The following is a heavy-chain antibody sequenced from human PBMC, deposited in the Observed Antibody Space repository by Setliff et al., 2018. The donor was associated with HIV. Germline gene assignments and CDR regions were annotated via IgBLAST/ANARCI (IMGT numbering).Heavy chain of an antibody. V-gene: IGHV4-39*01. CDR2: VAYSGTT. D-gene: IGHD5-12*01. CDR1: SGSFSSRLY. Sequence: PSETLSLTCTVSSGSFSSRLYWGWIRQSPGKGLEWLGSVAYSGTTYYNPSLRSRITISVDTSKNQISLIVSSVTAADTATYYCARHQSGYNFSPFDNWGLGSLVTVSS. CDR3: ARHQSGYNFSPFDN. J-gene: IGHJ4*02.